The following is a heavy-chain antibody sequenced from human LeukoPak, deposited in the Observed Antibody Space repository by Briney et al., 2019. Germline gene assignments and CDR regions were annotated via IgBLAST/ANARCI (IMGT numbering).Heavy chain of an antibody. CDR3: ARDVNWGHFNY. J-gene: IGHJ4*02. Sequence: GGSLRLSCAASGFTFSTYWMSWVRQAPGKGLEWVASIREDGSDYVASIKGRFAISRDNAKNSLYLEMNSLRAEDTAVYYCARDVNWGHFNYWGQGTLVTVSS. CDR2: IREDGS. CDR1: GFTFSTYW. D-gene: IGHD7-27*01. V-gene: IGHV3-7*01.